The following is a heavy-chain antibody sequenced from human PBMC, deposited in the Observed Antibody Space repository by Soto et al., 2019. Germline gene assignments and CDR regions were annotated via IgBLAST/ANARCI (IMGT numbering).Heavy chain of an antibody. Sequence: GASVKVSCKASGGTFSSYAISWVRQAPGQGLEWMGGIIPIFGTANYAQKFQGRVTITADESTSTAYMELSSLRSEDTAVYYCARGRTLNTYYHFWSGYPKPPDAFDIWGQGTMVTVSS. V-gene: IGHV1-69*13. J-gene: IGHJ3*02. CDR2: IIPIFGTA. CDR1: GGTFSSYA. CDR3: ARGRTLNTYYHFWSGYPKPPDAFDI. D-gene: IGHD3-3*01.